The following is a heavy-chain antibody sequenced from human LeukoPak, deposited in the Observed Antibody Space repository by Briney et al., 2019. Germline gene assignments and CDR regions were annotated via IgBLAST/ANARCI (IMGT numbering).Heavy chain of an antibody. Sequence: SETLSLTCTVSGGSISSGGYSWSWIRQPPGTGLEWIGYIYHSGSTYYNPSLKSRVTISVDRSKNQFSLKLSSVTAADTAVYYCARDVVVVTATDYYYYGMDVWGQGTTVTVSS. CDR2: IYHSGST. D-gene: IGHD2-21*02. J-gene: IGHJ6*02. CDR3: ARDVVVVTATDYYYYGMDV. CDR1: GGSISSGGYS. V-gene: IGHV4-30-2*01.